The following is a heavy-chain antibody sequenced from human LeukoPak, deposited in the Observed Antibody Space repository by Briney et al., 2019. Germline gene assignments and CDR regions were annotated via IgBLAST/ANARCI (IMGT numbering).Heavy chain of an antibody. D-gene: IGHD3/OR15-3a*01. Sequence: SETLSLTCTVSGFSISSSNSYWGWIRQPPGKGLEWIGSIYYSGNTYYNASLKSQISISIDTSKNQFSLRLTSVTAADTPVYYCARQTGSGLFILPGGQGTLVTVSS. V-gene: IGHV4-39*01. CDR1: GFSISSSNSY. CDR3: ARQTGSGLFILP. J-gene: IGHJ4*02. CDR2: IYYSGNT.